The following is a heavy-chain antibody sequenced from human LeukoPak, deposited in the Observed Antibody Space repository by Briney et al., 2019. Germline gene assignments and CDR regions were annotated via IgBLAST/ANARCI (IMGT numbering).Heavy chain of an antibody. CDR1: GFTFSGFE. Sequence: PGGSLRLSCAASGFTFSGFEMNWVRQAPGKGLEWVSYISSSGNSIHYADSVEGRFTISRDNAKNSLYLQMNSLRAEDTAVYYCARDEIWCSSTSCYAGAFDIWGQGTLVTVSS. D-gene: IGHD2-2*01. CDR2: ISSSGNSI. CDR3: ARDEIWCSSTSCYAGAFDI. V-gene: IGHV3-48*03. J-gene: IGHJ4*02.